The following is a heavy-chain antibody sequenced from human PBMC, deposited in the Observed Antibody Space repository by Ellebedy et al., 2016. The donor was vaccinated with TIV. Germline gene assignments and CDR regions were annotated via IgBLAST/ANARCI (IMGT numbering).Heavy chain of an antibody. CDR2: IYYSGST. CDR3: ASQDAVTRDLDY. Sequence: MPSETLSLTCTVPGGSIGSSSYYWGWIRQPPGKGLEWIGSIYYSGSTYYNPSLKSRVTISVDTSKNQFSLKLSSVTAADTAVYYCASQDAVTRDLDYWGQGTLVTVSS. D-gene: IGHD4-17*01. CDR1: GGSIGSSSYY. J-gene: IGHJ4*02. V-gene: IGHV4-39*01.